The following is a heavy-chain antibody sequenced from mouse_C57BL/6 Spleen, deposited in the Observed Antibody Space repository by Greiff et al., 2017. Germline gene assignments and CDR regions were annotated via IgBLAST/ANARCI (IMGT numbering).Heavy chain of an antibody. CDR2: ISTGGGST. J-gene: IGHJ1*03. D-gene: IGHD2-1*01. V-gene: IGHV5-12*01. Sequence: EVQVVESGGGLVQPGGSLKLSCAASGFTFSDYYMYWVRQTPEKRLEWVAYISTGGGSTYYPDTVKGRFTISRDNAKNTLYLQMSRLTSEDTAMYYGARGGDYCNYDWYFDVWGTGTTVTVAS. CDR1: GFTFSDYY. CDR3: ARGGDYCNYDWYFDV.